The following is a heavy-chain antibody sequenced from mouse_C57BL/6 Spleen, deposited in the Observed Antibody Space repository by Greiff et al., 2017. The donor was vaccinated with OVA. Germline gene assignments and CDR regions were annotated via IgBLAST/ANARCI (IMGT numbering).Heavy chain of an antibody. D-gene: IGHD1-1*01. CDR3: ARRAYYYGSSFDY. V-gene: IGHV1-52*01. CDR1: GYTFTSYW. CDR2: IDPSDSET. J-gene: IGHJ2*01. Sequence: QVQLKQSGAELVRPGSSVKLSCKASGYTFTSYWMHWVKQRPIQGLEWIGNIDPSDSETHYNQKFKDKATLTVDKSSSTAYMQLSSLTSEDSAVYYCARRAYYYGSSFDYWGQGTTLTVSS.